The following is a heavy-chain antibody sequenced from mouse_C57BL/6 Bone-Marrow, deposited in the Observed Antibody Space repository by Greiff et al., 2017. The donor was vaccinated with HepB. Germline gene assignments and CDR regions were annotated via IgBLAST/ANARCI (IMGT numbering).Heavy chain of an antibody. CDR3: ARDGWPYAMDY. Sequence: QVQLQQSGAELVRPGTSVKMSCKASGYTFTNYWIGWAKQRPGHGLEWIGDIYPGGGYTNYNEKFKGKATLTADKSASTAYMQFSSLTSEDSAIYYSARDGWPYAMDYWGQGTAVTVSS. J-gene: IGHJ4*01. D-gene: IGHD2-3*01. V-gene: IGHV1-63*01. CDR1: GYTFTNYW. CDR2: IYPGGGYT.